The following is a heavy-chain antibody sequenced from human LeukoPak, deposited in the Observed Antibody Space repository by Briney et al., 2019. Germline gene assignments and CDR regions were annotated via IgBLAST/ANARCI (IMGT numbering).Heavy chain of an antibody. CDR3: ARDAADSVWGSYRWIDY. J-gene: IGHJ4*02. Sequence: GGSLRLSCAASGFTFSSYAMHWVRQAPGKGLEWVAVISYDGSNKYYADSVKARFTISRDNSKNTLYLQMNSLRAEDTAVYYCARDAADSVWGSYRWIDYWGQGTLVTVSS. V-gene: IGHV3-30-3*01. CDR1: GFTFSSYA. CDR2: ISYDGSNK. D-gene: IGHD3-16*02.